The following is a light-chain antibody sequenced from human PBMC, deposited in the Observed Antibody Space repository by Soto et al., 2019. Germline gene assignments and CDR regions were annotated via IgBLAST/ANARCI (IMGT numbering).Light chain of an antibody. CDR1: QTLANIF. V-gene: IGKV3-20*01. J-gene: IGKJ1*01. CDR3: HQYVTSGT. CDR2: GGS. Sequence: EIVLTQSPVTRSFSTVKRPTLFCXASQTLANIFLVWYQQKPGQAPRLLISGGSNRAAGIPDRFRAGGSGTDFTLNISRLEPEDFAVYYCHQYVTSGTFGQGTKVDIK.